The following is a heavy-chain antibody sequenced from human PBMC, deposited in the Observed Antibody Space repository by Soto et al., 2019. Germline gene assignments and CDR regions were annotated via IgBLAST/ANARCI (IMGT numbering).Heavy chain of an antibody. CDR1: GFTFSSYW. Sequence: PGGSLRLSCAASGFTFSSYWMSWVRQAPGKGLEWVANIKQDGSEKYYVDSVKGRFTISRDNAKNSLYLQMNSLRAEDTAVYYCERKHNIRRDYYSHGMDAWGQGTMVTVSS. CDR3: ERKHNIRRDYYSHGMDA. J-gene: IGHJ6*02. CDR2: IKQDGSEK. V-gene: IGHV3-7*03.